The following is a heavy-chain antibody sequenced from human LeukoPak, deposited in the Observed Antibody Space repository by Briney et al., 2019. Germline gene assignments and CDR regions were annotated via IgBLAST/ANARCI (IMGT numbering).Heavy chain of an antibody. CDR2: LIPLFRTA. CDR3: TRPVWDTSPGAFDI. CDR1: GGNFNTFP. V-gene: IGHV1-69*13. D-gene: IGHD3-16*01. Sequence: SVKVSCKAPGGNFNTFPCNWVRQAPGQRLEWMGGLIPLFRTANYAQKFQGRLTITADESISTTYMELSSLTSDDAAVYYCTRPVWDTSPGAFDIWGQGTMVTVSS. J-gene: IGHJ3*02.